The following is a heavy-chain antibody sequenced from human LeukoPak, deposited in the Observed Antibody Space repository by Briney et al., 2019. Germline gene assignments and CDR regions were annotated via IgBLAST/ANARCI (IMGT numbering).Heavy chain of an antibody. CDR1: EFTFSSYA. V-gene: IGHV3-30*04. J-gene: IGHJ6*03. CDR2: ISYDGSNK. CDR3: AKEDATMVRGVISDSYYYYYYMDV. Sequence: GGSLRLSCAASEFTFSSYAMHWVRQAPGKGLEWVAVISYDGSNKYYADSVKGRFTISRDNSKNTLYLQMNSLRAEDTAVYYCAKEDATMVRGVISDSYYYYYYMDVWGKGTTVTVSS. D-gene: IGHD3-10*01.